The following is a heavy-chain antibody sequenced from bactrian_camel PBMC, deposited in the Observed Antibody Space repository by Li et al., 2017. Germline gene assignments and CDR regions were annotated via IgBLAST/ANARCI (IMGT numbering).Heavy chain of an antibody. CDR1: EYMASIFRASSFC. J-gene: IGHJ6*01. D-gene: IGHD7*01. CDR3: AADQWGGNACVTRQDGDFNY. Sequence: QVQLVESGGGLVQPGGSLRLSCASSEYMASIFRASSFCMGWFRRAPGKEREKVATLDSDGRTSYADSVKDRFTISQDRDKNTVSLQMNSLKPEDTAVYYCAADQWGGNACVTRQDGDFNYWGQGTQVTVS. V-gene: IGHV3S53*01. CDR2: LDSDGRT.